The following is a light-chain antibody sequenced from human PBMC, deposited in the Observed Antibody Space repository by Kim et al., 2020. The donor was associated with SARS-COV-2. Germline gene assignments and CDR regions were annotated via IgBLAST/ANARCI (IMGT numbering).Light chain of an antibody. V-gene: IGLV2-23*02. J-gene: IGLJ1*01. Sequence: GQSITISCSGTSTNFDFYNLVSWYQQHSGKAPKLMIYEVSKRPSGVSSRFSGSKSGNTASLTISGLQPEDEADYYCCSYEGSGNYVFGPGTKVTVL. CDR2: EVS. CDR3: CSYEGSGNYV. CDR1: STNFDFYNL.